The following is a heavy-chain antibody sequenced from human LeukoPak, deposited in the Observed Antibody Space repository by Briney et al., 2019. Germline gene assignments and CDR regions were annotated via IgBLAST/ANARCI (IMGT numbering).Heavy chain of an antibody. D-gene: IGHD6-13*01. CDR3: ATPGSS. J-gene: IGHJ4*02. CDR1: GFSFRSYA. Sequence: PGGSLRPSCTASGFSFRSYAMHWVRQAPGKGLEYVSAISRSGNTTYYADSVKGRFTVSRDNSKKTLFLQMSDLRPEDTAVYYCATPGSSWGQGSLVIVSS. V-gene: IGHV3-64*02. CDR2: ISRSGNTT.